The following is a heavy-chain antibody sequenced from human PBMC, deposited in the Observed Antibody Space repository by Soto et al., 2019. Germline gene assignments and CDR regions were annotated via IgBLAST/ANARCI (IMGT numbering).Heavy chain of an antibody. V-gene: IGHV4-31*03. Sequence: PSETLSLTCTVSGGSISSGGYYWSWIRQHPGKGLEWIGYIYYSGSTYYNPSLKSRVTISVDTSKNQFSLKLSSVTAADTAVYYCARSHYCSGGSCYFLGPYGMDVWGRGTTVTVSS. CDR1: GGSISSGGYY. CDR3: ARSHYCSGGSCYFLGPYGMDV. CDR2: IYYSGST. J-gene: IGHJ6*02. D-gene: IGHD2-15*01.